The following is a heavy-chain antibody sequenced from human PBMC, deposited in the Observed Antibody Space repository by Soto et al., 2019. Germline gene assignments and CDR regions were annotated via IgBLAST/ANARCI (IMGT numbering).Heavy chain of an antibody. D-gene: IGHD3-22*01. V-gene: IGHV3-15*01. CDR1: GFTFSNAW. J-gene: IGHJ6*02. Sequence: EVQLVESGGGLVKPGGSLRLSCAASGFTFSNAWMSWVRQAPGKGLEWVGRIKSKTDGGTTDYAAPVKGRFTISRDDSKNTLYLQMNSVKTEDTAVYYCTTDPYYYDSSGYYRGRDVWGQGTTVTVSS. CDR3: TTDPYYYDSSGYYRGRDV. CDR2: IKSKTDGGTT.